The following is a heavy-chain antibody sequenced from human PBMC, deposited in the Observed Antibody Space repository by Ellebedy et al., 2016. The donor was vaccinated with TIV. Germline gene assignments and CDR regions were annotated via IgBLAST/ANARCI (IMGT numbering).Heavy chain of an antibody. V-gene: IGHV4-59*12. J-gene: IGHJ4*02. CDR3: ARAIIAPRPYYFDS. Sequence: SETLSLTXSVSGASISTFYWNWIRHSPGKGLEWIGYVYYSGRTSYNPSLQSRVTISVDTSKNQFFLKLTSVTAADTAVYYCARAIIAPRPYYFDSWGQGALVTVSS. D-gene: IGHD6-6*01. CDR1: GASISTFY. CDR2: VYYSGRT.